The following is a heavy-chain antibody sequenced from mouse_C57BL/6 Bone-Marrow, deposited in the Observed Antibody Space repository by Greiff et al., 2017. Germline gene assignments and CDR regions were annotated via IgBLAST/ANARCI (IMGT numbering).Heavy chain of an antibody. CDR2: IRNKANGYTT. CDR3: GRSGVQLGPGFAY. J-gene: IGHJ3*01. Sequence: EVKLMESGGGLVQPGGSLSLSCAASGFTFTDYYMSWVRQPPGTALAWLGFIRNKANGYTTDYSASVKGRITISRDNYQSIIYLQMNARSAADSATDYCGRSGVQLGPGFAYWGQGTLVTVSA. V-gene: IGHV7-3*01. CDR1: GFTFTDYY. D-gene: IGHD4-1*02.